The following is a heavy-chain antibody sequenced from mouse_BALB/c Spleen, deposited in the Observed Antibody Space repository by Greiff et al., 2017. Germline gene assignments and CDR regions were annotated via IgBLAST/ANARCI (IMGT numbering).Heavy chain of an antibody. Sequence: QVQLQQSGAELAKPGASVKMSCKASGYTFTSYWMHWVKQRPGQGLEWIGYINPSSGYTEYNQKFKDKTTLTADKSSSTAYMQLSSLTSADSAVYYCARTYYRYDKPYYAMDYWGQGTSVTVSS. D-gene: IGHD2-14*01. CDR1: GYTFTSYW. J-gene: IGHJ4*01. V-gene: IGHV1-4*02. CDR3: ARTYYRYDKPYYAMDY. CDR2: INPSSGYT.